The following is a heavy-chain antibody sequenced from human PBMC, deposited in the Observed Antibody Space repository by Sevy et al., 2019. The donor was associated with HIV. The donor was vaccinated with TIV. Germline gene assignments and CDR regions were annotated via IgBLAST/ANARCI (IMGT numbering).Heavy chain of an antibody. V-gene: IGHV1-2*02. Sequence: ASVKVSCKASGYTFTGYYMHWVRQAPGQGLEWMGWINPNSGGTNYAQKFQGRVTMTRDTSISTAYMELSRLRSDDTAVYYCARVRRRGSYRDNWFDPWGQGTLVTVSS. CDR2: INPNSGGT. J-gene: IGHJ5*02. CDR1: GYTFTGYY. CDR3: ARVRRRGSYRDNWFDP. D-gene: IGHD3-10*01.